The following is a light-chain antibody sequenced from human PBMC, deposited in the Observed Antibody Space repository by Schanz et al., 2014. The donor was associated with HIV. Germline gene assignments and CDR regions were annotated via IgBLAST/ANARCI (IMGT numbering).Light chain of an antibody. CDR2: GAS. Sequence: EIVMTQSPATLSVFPGERATLSCRASQSVSSNLAWYQQKPGQAPRLLIYGASSRATGIPDRFSGSGSGTDFTLTISSLQAEDVAVYYCQQYYSSPLTFGGGTKVEIK. V-gene: IGKV3D-15*01. CDR3: QQYYSSPLT. J-gene: IGKJ4*01. CDR1: QSVSSN.